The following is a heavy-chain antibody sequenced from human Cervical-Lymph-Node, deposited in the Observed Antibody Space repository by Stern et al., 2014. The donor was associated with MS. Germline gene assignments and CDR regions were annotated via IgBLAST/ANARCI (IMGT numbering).Heavy chain of an antibody. J-gene: IGHJ5*02. V-gene: IGHV1-69*01. CDR3: ARQAPAYCGGDCYSGGWFDP. CDR2: MLPIFGTA. CDR1: GGTFSSYA. Sequence: VQLVESGAEVKKPGSSVQVSCKASGGTFSSYAISWVRQAPGQGLEWMGGMLPIFGTANYAQKFQGRVTITADESTSTAYMELSSLRSEDTAVYYCARQAPAYCGGDCYSGGWFDPWGQGTLVTVSS. D-gene: IGHD2-21*02.